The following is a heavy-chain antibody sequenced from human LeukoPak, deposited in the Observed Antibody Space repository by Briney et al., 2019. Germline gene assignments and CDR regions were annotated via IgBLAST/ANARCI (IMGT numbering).Heavy chain of an antibody. CDR1: GGSISSYY. D-gene: IGHD4-23*01. J-gene: IGHJ4*02. CDR2: IYYSGST. Sequence: SETLSLTCTVSGGSISSYYWSWIRQPPGKGLEWIGYIYYSGSTNYNPSLKGRVTISVDTSKNQFSLKLSSVTAADTAVYYCARVYGGKWPDYWGQGTLVTVSS. CDR3: ARVYGGKWPDY. V-gene: IGHV4-59*12.